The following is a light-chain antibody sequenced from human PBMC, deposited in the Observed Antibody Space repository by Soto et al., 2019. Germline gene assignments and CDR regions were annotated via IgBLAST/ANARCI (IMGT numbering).Light chain of an antibody. CDR3: FSYAGSSTYV. CDR2: EGS. J-gene: IGLJ1*01. CDR1: SSDVGSYNL. Sequence: QSVLTHPASGSGTPGQSITISCAGTSSDVGSYNLVSWYQNHPGKALKLMIYEGSKRPSGVSNRLSGSKSGNTASLTISGLQAADEADYFCFSYAGSSTYVFGTGTKVTV. V-gene: IGLV2-23*01.